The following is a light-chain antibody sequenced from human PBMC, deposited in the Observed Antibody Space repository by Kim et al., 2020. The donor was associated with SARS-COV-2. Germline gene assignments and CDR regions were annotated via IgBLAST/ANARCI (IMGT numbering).Light chain of an antibody. Sequence: LSPGERAPLPCRASQSVSSYYLAWYQQKPGQAPRLLIYGASSRATGIPDRFSGSGSGTDFTLTISRLEPEDFAVYYCQQYGSSPYSFGQGTKLEI. CDR1: QSVSSYY. V-gene: IGKV3-20*01. CDR2: GAS. CDR3: QQYGSSPYS. J-gene: IGKJ2*03.